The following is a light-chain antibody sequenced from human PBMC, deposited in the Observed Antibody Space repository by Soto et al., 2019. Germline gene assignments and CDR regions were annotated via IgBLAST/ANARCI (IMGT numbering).Light chain of an antibody. Sequence: IQLTQSPSSLSASLRDRVTITCLASQDIAIYLAWYQQKPGEAPKLLIYAASTLYGGVPSRFSGSGSGTDFALTITSLQAEDFATYYCQQLRMYPSTFGGGTKVDIK. CDR1: QDIAIY. J-gene: IGKJ4*01. CDR2: AAS. V-gene: IGKV1-9*01. CDR3: QQLRMYPST.